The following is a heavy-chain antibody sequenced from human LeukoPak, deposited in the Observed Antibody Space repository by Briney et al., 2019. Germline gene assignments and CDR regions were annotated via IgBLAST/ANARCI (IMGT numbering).Heavy chain of an antibody. CDR1: GGSISSGGYS. Sequence: SETQSLTCAVSGGSISSGGYSWSWIRQPPGKGLEWIGYIYHSGSTYYNPSLKSRVTISVDRSKNQFSLKLSSVTAADTAVYYCAREVAAGDGYNYHAFDSWGQGTMVTVSS. J-gene: IGHJ3*02. CDR3: AREVAAGDGYNYHAFDS. D-gene: IGHD5-24*01. V-gene: IGHV4-30-2*01. CDR2: IYHSGST.